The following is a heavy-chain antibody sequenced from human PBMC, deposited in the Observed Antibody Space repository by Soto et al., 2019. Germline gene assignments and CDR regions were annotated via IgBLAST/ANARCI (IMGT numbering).Heavy chain of an antibody. CDR2: INHSGST. V-gene: IGHV4-34*01. J-gene: IGHJ6*02. Sequence: SETLSLTCAVYGGSFSGYYWSWIRQPPGKGLEWIGEINHSGSTNYNPSLKSRVTISVDTSKNQLSLKLSSVTAADTAVYYCARIHFGDEPSYYYYGMDVWGQGTTVTVPS. CDR3: ARIHFGDEPSYYYYGMDV. D-gene: IGHD4-17*01. CDR1: GGSFSGYY.